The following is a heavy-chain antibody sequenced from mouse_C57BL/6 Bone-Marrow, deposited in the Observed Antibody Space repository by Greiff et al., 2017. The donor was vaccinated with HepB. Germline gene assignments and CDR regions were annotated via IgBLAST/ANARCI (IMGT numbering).Heavy chain of an antibody. CDR2: IDPSDSYT. CDR1: GYTFTSYW. Sequence: QVQLQQPGAELVKPGASVKLSCKASGYTFTSYWMQWVKQRPGQGLEWIGEIDPSDSYTNYNQKFKGKATLTVDTSSSTAYMQLSSLTSEDSAVYYGAFTTVVAPFDYWGQGTTLTVSS. CDR3: AFTTVVAPFDY. D-gene: IGHD1-1*01. J-gene: IGHJ2*01. V-gene: IGHV1-50*01.